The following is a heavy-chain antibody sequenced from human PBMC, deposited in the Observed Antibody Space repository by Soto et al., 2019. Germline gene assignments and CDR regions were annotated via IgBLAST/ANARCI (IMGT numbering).Heavy chain of an antibody. V-gene: IGHV3-15*04. CDR1: GFTFNNAW. CDR2: IGRESDGGTT. Sequence: EVHLVESGGGLVKPGGSLRLSCAASGFTFNNAWMSWVRQAPGKGLEWVSRIGRESDGGTTDYAAPVKGRFTVSRDDSKNTLLLQMNSLKTEDTAVYYCCTERWADSADKYWGQGTLVTVSS. D-gene: IGHD2-15*01. CDR3: CTERWADSADKY. J-gene: IGHJ4*02.